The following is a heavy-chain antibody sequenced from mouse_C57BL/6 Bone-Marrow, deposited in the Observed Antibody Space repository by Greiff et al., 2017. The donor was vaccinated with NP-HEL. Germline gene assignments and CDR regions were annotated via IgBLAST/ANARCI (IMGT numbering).Heavy chain of an antibody. CDR2: ISGGGGNT. CDR1: GFTFSSYT. D-gene: IGHD1-1*01. V-gene: IGHV5-9*01. CDR3: ARQGPHYYGSSYAWFAY. J-gene: IGHJ3*01. Sequence: EVHLVESGGGLVKPGGSLKLSCAASGFTFSSYTMSWVRQTPEKRLEWVATISGGGGNTYYPDSVKGRFTISRDNAKNTLYLQMSSLRSEDTALYYCARQGPHYYGSSYAWFAYWGQGTLVTVSA.